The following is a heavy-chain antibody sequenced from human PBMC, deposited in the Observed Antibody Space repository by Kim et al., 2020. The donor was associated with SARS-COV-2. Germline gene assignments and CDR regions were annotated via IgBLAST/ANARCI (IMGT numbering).Heavy chain of an antibody. Sequence: GGSLRLSCAASGFTVSTNSMSWVRQAQEKGLGWVSVIYSGDTPFYAASVQGRFGPYGHKARNTLFLQISSLRSEDTAVYYGVRVTQPRSSGRDVWGQGTTVTVSS. J-gene: IGHJ6*02. CDR2: IYSGDTP. V-gene: IGHV3-53*04. CDR3: VRVTQPRSSGRDV. CDR1: GFTVSTNS.